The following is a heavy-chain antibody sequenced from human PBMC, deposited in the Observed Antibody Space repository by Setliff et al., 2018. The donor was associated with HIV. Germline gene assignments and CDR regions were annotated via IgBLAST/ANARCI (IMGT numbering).Heavy chain of an antibody. CDR3: ARSRLYNSALDF. Sequence: GSLRLCCAASGFSLSNYYMAWVRQAPGKGLEWVSTSYSGGDSYHADSVKGRFTLSRDNSKNTLYLQMDSLRPEDTAIYYCARSRLYNSALDFWGQGTLVTVSS. CDR1: GFSLSNYY. J-gene: IGHJ4*02. CDR2: SYSGGDS. D-gene: IGHD3-10*01. V-gene: IGHV3-66*02.